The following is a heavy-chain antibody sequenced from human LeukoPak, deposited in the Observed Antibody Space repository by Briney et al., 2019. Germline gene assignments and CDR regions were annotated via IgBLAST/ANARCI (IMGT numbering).Heavy chain of an antibody. CDR1: GYSFTSYW. V-gene: IGHV5-51*01. D-gene: IGHD4/OR15-4a*01. J-gene: IGHJ6*02. Sequence: GESLKISCKGSGYSFTSYWIGWVRQMPGKGLEWMGIIYPGDSDTRYSPSFQGQVTISADKSISTAYLQWGSLKASDTAMYYCARGPPKNYGAYYYGMDVWGQGTTVTVSS. CDR3: ARGPPKNYGAYYYGMDV. CDR2: IYPGDSDT.